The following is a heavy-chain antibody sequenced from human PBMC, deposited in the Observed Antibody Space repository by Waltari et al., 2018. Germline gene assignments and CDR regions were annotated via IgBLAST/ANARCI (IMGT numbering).Heavy chain of an antibody. CDR1: GASLSDYF. D-gene: IGHD6-19*01. V-gene: IGHV4-34*02. CDR3: ARGPRDKWLGRYSGEYFHH. CDR2: NSLKDVT. Sequence: QVQLQQWGATLLKPSETLSLTCAVYGASLSDYFWTWIRQSPGKGLEWIGENSLKDVTYYNPSLESRVSVHLDTSKNQFDLRLESVTAADTAIYYWARGPRDKWLGRYSGEYFHHWGPGTLVSVSA. J-gene: IGHJ1*01.